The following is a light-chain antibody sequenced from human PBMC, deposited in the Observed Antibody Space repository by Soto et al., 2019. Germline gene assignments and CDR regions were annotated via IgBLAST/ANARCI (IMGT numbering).Light chain of an antibody. J-gene: IGKJ1*01. CDR3: QQYHSSPWT. CDR1: QSVFYSSVNKSY. CDR2: WAS. Sequence: DIVMTQSPDSLSVSLGERATINCKSSQSVFYSSVNKSYLAWYQQKPGQPPKVLIYWASTRESGVPDRFRGSGSGTDFSLTISSLQAEDVALYYCQQYHSSPWTFGQGTTVEIK. V-gene: IGKV4-1*01.